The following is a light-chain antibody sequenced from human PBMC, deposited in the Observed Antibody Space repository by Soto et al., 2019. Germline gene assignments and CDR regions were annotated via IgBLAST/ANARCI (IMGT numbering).Light chain of an antibody. CDR1: KGSAKD. V-gene: IGKV1-6*01. CDR2: GAS. CDR3: LQNYYSFRT. J-gene: IGKJ1*01. Sequence: AIQLTQSPSSLSASVGDRLTITCRASKGSAKDLGWYQQKPGKAPRLLIFGASFLQSGVPSRFSGSGSGTDFTLTINGLQPEDFATYYCLQNYYSFRTFGQGTKVEIK.